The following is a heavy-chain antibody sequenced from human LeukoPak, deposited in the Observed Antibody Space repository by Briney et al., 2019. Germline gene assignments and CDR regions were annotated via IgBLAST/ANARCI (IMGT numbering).Heavy chain of an antibody. D-gene: IGHD1-26*01. Sequence: SETLSLTCTVSGGSISNYYWSWIRQPPGKGLEWIGFVDCTGSTNYSPSLKSRVTISVDTSKNQFSLKLSSVTAADTAVYYCARIIVGATFDYWGQGTLVTVSS. CDR3: ARIIVGATFDY. V-gene: IGHV4-59*08. CDR1: GGSISNYY. CDR2: VDCTGST. J-gene: IGHJ4*02.